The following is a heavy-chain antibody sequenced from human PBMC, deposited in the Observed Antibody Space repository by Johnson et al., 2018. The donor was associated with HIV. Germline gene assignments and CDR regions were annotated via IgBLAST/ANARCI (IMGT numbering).Heavy chain of an antibody. CDR2: ISYDGSNK. J-gene: IGHJ3*02. Sequence: QVQLVESGGGVVQPGRSLRLSCAASGFTFSSYGMHWVRQAPGKGLEWVAVISYDGSNKYYADSVKGRFTISRDNSKNTLYLQMNSLGAEDTAVYYCARCKTDSRSWFRILYAFDIWGQGTMVTVSS. V-gene: IGHV3-30*03. D-gene: IGHD6-13*01. CDR3: ARCKTDSRSWFRILYAFDI. CDR1: GFTFSSYG.